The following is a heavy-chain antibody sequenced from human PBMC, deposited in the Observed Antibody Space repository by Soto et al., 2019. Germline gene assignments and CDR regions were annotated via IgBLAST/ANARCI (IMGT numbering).Heavy chain of an antibody. J-gene: IGHJ5*02. CDR2: IYYTGST. CDR1: GGSISSYY. CDR3: ARETGVQYPFDP. V-gene: IGHV4-59*01. D-gene: IGHD1-1*01. Sequence: SESLSLTCTVSGGSISSYYWSWIRQPPGKGLEWIGYIYYTGSTNYNPSLRSRATISVETSKSQFTLKLSSVTAADTAVYYCARETGVQYPFDPWGQGTLVTVSS.